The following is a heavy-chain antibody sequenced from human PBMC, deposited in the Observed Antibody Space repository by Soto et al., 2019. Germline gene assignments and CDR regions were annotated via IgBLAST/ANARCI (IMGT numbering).Heavy chain of an antibody. D-gene: IGHD2-2*01. CDR3: AKGRGYCSSTSCYVGSDY. CDR2: ISGSGGST. J-gene: IGHJ4*02. CDR1: GFTFSSYA. V-gene: IGHV3-23*01. Sequence: ELQLLESGGGLVQPGGSLRLSCAASGFTFSSYAMSWVRQAPGKGLEWVSAISGSGGSTYYADSVKGRFTISRDNSKNTLYLQMNSLRAEDTAVYYCAKGRGYCSSTSCYVGSDYWGQGTLVTVSS.